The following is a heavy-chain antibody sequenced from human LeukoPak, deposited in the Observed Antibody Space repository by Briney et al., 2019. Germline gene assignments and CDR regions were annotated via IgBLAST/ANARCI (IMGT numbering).Heavy chain of an antibody. CDR1: EFPFNGYW. V-gene: IGHV3-7*01. J-gene: IGHJ4*02. CDR3: ARLGRWTQLWSYGI. D-gene: IGHD5-18*01. Sequence: PGGSLRLSCAASEFPFNGYWMSWVRQAPGKGLECVANINQDGSEKYYVDSVRGRFTISRDNAKNSLYLQMNGLRAEDTAVYYCARLGRWTQLWSYGIWGRGTLVTVSS. CDR2: INQDGSEK.